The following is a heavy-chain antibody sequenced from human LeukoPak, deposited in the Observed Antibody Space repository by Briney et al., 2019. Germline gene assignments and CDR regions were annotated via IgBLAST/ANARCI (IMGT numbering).Heavy chain of an antibody. D-gene: IGHD3-10*01. CDR3: ARLYYGSGSYYRRASKLGYYFDY. CDR1: GYSFTSYW. Sequence: HGESLKISCKGSGYSFTSYWIGWVRQMPGKGLEWMGIIYPGDSDTRYSPSFQGQATISADKSISTAYLQWSSLKASDTAMYYCARLYYGSGSYYRRASKLGYYFDYWGQGTLVTVSS. J-gene: IGHJ4*02. CDR2: IYPGDSDT. V-gene: IGHV5-51*01.